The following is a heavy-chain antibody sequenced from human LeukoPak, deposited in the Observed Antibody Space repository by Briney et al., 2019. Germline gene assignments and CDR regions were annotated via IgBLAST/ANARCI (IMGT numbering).Heavy chain of an antibody. V-gene: IGHV3-30*02. CDR3: AKVISRSTTWDAFDI. CDR2: IWYDGSNK. D-gene: IGHD4-17*01. J-gene: IGHJ3*02. Sequence: GGSLRLSCAASGFTFSSYGMHWVRQAPGKGLEWVAVIWYDGSNKYYADSVQGRFTISRDTSKNTLYLQMNSLRAEDTAVYYCAKVISRSTTWDAFDIWGQGTMVTVSS. CDR1: GFTFSSYG.